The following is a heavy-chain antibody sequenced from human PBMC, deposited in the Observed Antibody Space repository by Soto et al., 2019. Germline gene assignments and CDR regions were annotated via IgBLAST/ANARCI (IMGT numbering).Heavy chain of an antibody. CDR2: IYYSGST. Sequence: SETLSLTCTVSGGSISSGDYYWSWIRQPPGKGLEWIGYIYYSGSTYYNPSLKSRVTISVDTSKNQFSLKLSSVTAADTAVYYCARPSNWGFEDWAFDIWGQGTMVTVSS. V-gene: IGHV4-30-4*01. D-gene: IGHD7-27*01. J-gene: IGHJ3*02. CDR1: GGSISSGDYY. CDR3: ARPSNWGFEDWAFDI.